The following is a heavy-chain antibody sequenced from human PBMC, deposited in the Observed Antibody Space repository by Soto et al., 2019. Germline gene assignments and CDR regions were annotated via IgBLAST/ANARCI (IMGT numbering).Heavy chain of an antibody. D-gene: IGHD6-6*01. CDR3: ARRGTISSAHHFDH. Sequence: GGSLRLSCAASGFTFSSYGMHWVRQAPGKGLEWVSYITSSGRNTFDAESVKGRFTISRDNTMNLLYLQMNSLSAEDTAVYYCARRGTISSAHHFDHWGQGTLVTVSS. J-gene: IGHJ4*02. CDR1: GFTFSSYG. CDR2: ITSSGRNT. V-gene: IGHV3-48*04.